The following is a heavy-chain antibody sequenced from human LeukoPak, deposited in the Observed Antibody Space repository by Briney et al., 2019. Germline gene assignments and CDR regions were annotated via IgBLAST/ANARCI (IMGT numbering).Heavy chain of an antibody. CDR2: VHYSAST. CDR1: GGSISRYY. D-gene: IGHD3-10*01. CDR3: ARLRGSRSANWSDP. V-gene: IGHV4-59*08. J-gene: IGHJ5*02. Sequence: PAETLSLTCTVSGGSISRYYWSWIRQPRGKGREWIGYVHYSASTNYNPSSKSRVPISVATSKNQFSQKLSSVTAADPAVNYWARLRGSRSANWSDPWGQGTLVTASS.